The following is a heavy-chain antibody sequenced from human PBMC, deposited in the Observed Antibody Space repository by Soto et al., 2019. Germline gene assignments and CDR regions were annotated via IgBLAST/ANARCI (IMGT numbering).Heavy chain of an antibody. CDR2: IWYDGSNK. CDR3: ARRSKRYFDWLSTPTDAFDI. V-gene: IGHV3-33*01. Sequence: AGGSLRLSCAASGFTFSSYGMHWVRQAPGKGLEWVAVIWYDGSNKYYADSVKGRFTISRDNSKNTLYLQMNSLRAEDTAVYYCARRSKRYFDWLSTPTDAFDIWGQGTMVTVSS. D-gene: IGHD3-9*01. CDR1: GFTFSSYG. J-gene: IGHJ3*02.